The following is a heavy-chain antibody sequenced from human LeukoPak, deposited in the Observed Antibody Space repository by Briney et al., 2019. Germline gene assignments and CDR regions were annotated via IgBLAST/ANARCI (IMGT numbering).Heavy chain of an antibody. CDR3: ARDLVRVTTGTTSAYYYYYGMDV. CDR2: INPSGGST. V-gene: IGHV1-46*01. D-gene: IGHD1-1*01. Sequence: ASVKVSCKASGYTFTSYGISWVRQAPGQGLEWMGIINPSGGSTSYAQKFQGRVTMTRDTSTSTVYMELSSLRSEDTAVYYCARDLVRVTTGTTSAYYYYYGMDVWGQGTTVTVSS. CDR1: GYTFTSYG. J-gene: IGHJ6*02.